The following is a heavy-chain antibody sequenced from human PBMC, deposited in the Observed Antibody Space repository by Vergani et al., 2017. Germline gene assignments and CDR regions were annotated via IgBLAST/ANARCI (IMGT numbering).Heavy chain of an antibody. V-gene: IGHV7-4-1*02. D-gene: IGHD6-19*01. J-gene: IGHJ6*02. Sequence: QVQLVQSGSELKKPGASVKASCKASGYTFTSYAMNWVRQAPGQGLEWMGWINTNTGNPTYAQDFTGRFVFSLDTSVSTAYLQISSLKAEDTAVYYCARDLGYGSGWGLFDDYYYYYGMDVWGQGTTVTVSS. CDR3: ARDLGYGSGWGLFDDYYYYYGMDV. CDR1: GYTFTSYA. CDR2: INTNTGNP.